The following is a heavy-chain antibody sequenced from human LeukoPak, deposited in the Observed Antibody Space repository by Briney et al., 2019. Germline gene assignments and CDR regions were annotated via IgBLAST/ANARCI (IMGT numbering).Heavy chain of an antibody. V-gene: IGHV4-34*01. D-gene: IGHD6-6*01. CDR3: SRRSWQLVQAYYYYYYDV. CDR2: ISHSGSV. Sequence: KPSETLSLTCAVYGGSFSGYHWSWIRQPPGKGLEWLGEISHSGSVNYNPSLKSRVTISIDTSKNQFSPKLNSVTAADMAVYFCSRRSWQLVQAYYYYYYDVWGTGTTVTVSS. J-gene: IGHJ6*03. CDR1: GGSFSGYH.